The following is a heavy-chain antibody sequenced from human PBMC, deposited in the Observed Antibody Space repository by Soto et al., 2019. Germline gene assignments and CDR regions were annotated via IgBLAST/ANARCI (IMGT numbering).Heavy chain of an antibody. V-gene: IGHV3-23*01. D-gene: IGHD3-9*01. CDR1: GFTFSSYA. Sequence: EVQLLESGGGLVQPGGSPRLSCAASGFTFSSYAMSWVRQAPGKGLEWVSAISGSGGSTYYADSVKGRFTISRDNSKNTLYLQMNSLRAEDTAVYYCAKDIGDILTGYYGYFDYWGQGTLVTVSS. J-gene: IGHJ4*02. CDR3: AKDIGDILTGYYGYFDY. CDR2: ISGSGGST.